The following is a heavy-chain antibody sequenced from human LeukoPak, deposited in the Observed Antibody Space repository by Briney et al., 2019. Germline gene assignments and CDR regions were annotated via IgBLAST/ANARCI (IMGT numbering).Heavy chain of an antibody. CDR3: TNMAYPFDY. CDR1: GFSINNAW. V-gene: IGHV3-15*07. J-gene: IGHJ4*02. D-gene: IGHD2-2*01. Sequence: PGGSLRLSCAASGFSINNAWMDWVRQAPGKGLEWVGRIKTKTEGETTEYAAPVKGRFTISRDDSKNTMYLQMNSLKTEDTAVYYCTNMAYPFDYWGQGTLVTVSS. CDR2: IKTKTEGETT.